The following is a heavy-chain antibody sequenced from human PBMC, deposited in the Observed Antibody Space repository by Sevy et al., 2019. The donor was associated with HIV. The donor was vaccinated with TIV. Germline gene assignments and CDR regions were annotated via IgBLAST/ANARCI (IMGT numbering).Heavy chain of an antibody. D-gene: IGHD3-22*01. Sequence: GGSLRLSCAASGFSFSSYEMNWVRQAPGKGLEWVSSISSSSSYIYYADSVKGRFTISRDNGKNSLLLQMNSLRVEDTAVYYCAGENYYDSDGYRFDHWGQGTLVTVSS. J-gene: IGHJ4*02. CDR1: GFSFSSYE. V-gene: IGHV3-21*01. CDR2: ISSSSSYI. CDR3: AGENYYDSDGYRFDH.